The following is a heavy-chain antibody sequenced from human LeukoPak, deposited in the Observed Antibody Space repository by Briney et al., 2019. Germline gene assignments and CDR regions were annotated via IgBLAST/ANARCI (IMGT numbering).Heavy chain of an antibody. CDR3: AKYKRGYYDRSGYCFDY. CDR1: GFTFTSYS. Sequence: PGGSLRLSCAASGFTFTSYSINFGRQAPGKGLEWVSSISSSSSYIYYADSVKGRFTISRDNAKNSLYLQMNSLRAEDTAVYYVAKYKRGYYDRSGYCFDYWGQGTLVTVSS. V-gene: IGHV3-21*01. J-gene: IGHJ4*02. D-gene: IGHD3-22*01. CDR2: ISSSSSYI.